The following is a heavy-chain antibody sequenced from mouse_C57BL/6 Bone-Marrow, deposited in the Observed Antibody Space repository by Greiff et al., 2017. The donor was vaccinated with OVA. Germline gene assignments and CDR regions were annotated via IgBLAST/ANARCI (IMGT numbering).Heavy chain of an antibody. D-gene: IGHD1-1*01. J-gene: IGHJ1*03. V-gene: IGHV1-63*01. CDR1: GYTFTNYW. CDR2: IYPGGGYT. CDR3: ARRYGRSYRYFDV. Sequence: QVQLKESGAELVRPGTSVKMSCKASGYTFTNYWIGWAKQRPGHGLEWIGDIYPGGGYTNYNEKFKGKATLTADKSSSTAYMQFSSLTSEDSAIYYCARRYGRSYRYFDVWGTGTTVTVSS.